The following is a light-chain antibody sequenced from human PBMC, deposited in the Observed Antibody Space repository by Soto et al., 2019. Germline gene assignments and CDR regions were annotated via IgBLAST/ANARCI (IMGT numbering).Light chain of an antibody. V-gene: IGKV3-15*01. Sequence: EIVMTQSPATLSVSPGERATLSCRASQSVSNNLAWYQKKPGQAPRLLIYGASTRATGIPARFSDSVSGTEFALNISSLQSEDFAFYYGEHYNNWWRFGQGTRVYI. CDR1: QSVSNN. CDR3: EHYNNWWR. J-gene: IGKJ1*01. CDR2: GAS.